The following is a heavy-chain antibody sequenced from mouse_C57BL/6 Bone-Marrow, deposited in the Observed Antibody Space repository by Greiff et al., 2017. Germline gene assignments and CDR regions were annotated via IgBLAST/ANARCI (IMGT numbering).Heavy chain of an antibody. CDR1: GFNIKDYY. D-gene: IGHD1-1*01. Sequence: VQLQQSGAELVRPGASVKLSCTASGFNIKDYYMHWVKQRPEQGLEWIGRIDPEDGDTEYAPKFQGKATMTADTSSNTAYLQLSSLTSEDTAVYYRTTGYYGNRGLDYWGQGTTLTVSS. CDR3: TTGYYGNRGLDY. V-gene: IGHV14-1*01. J-gene: IGHJ2*01. CDR2: IDPEDGDT.